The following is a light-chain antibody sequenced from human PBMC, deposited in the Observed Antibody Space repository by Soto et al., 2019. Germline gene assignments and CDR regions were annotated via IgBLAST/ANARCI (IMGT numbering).Light chain of an antibody. V-gene: IGLV2-14*01. CDR2: EVN. CDR3: SSFASTHTYV. J-gene: IGLJ1*01. CDR1: SSDVAFYNH. Sequence: QSVLTQPASVSGSPGQSITISCTGTSSDVAFYNHVSWYQQHPGKAPKLLIYEVNNRPSGVSHRFSGSKSGNTASPTISGLQAEDEADYYCSSFASTHTYVFGTGTKVTVL.